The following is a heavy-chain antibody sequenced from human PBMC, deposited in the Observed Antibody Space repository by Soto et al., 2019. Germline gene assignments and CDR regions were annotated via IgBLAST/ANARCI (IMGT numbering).Heavy chain of an antibody. J-gene: IGHJ4*02. Sequence: GVSLRLSCAASGFTFSSYGMHWVRQAPGKGLEWVAVIWYDGSNKYYADSVKGRFTISRDNSKNTLYLQMNSLRAEDTAVYYCARAAAAGSAIDYWGQGTLVTVSS. V-gene: IGHV3-33*01. CDR1: GFTFSSYG. CDR2: IWYDGSNK. CDR3: ARAAAAGSAIDY. D-gene: IGHD6-13*01.